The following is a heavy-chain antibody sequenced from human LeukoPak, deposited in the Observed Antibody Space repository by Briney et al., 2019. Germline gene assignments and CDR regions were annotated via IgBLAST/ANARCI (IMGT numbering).Heavy chain of an antibody. CDR2: ISGGSDYI. V-gene: IGHV3-21*01. J-gene: IGHJ4*02. CDR3: AARKGAALDY. D-gene: IGHD1-14*01. CDR1: GFTFSDYN. Sequence: NPGGSLRLSCAASGFTFSDYNMNWVRQAPGKGLGWVSSISGGSDYIFYADSVKGRFTVSRDNSKNTLYLQMNSLRPEDTAVYYCAARKGAALDYWGQGTLVTVSS.